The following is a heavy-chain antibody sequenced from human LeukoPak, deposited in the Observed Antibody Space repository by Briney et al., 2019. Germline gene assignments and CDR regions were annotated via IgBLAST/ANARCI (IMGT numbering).Heavy chain of an antibody. Sequence: SETLSLTCTVSGGSISSYYRSWIRQHPGKGLEWIGYIYYSGSTNYNPSLKSRVTISVDTSKNQFSLKLSSMTAADTAVYYCARMGSTSSNSDYWGQGTLVTVSS. V-gene: IGHV4-59*01. CDR3: ARMGSTSSNSDY. D-gene: IGHD2-2*01. CDR1: GGSISSYY. CDR2: IYYSGST. J-gene: IGHJ4*02.